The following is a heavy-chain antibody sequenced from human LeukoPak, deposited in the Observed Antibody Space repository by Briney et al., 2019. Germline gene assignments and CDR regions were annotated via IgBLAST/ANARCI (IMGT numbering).Heavy chain of an antibody. Sequence: ASVKVSCKASGYTFTSYYMHWVRQAPGQGLEWMGIINPSGGSTSYAQKFQGRVTMTRDMYTSTVYMELSSLRSEDTAVYYCARQTGSGLFILPGGQGTLVTVSS. V-gene: IGHV1-46*01. CDR2: INPSGGST. J-gene: IGHJ4*02. CDR1: GYTFTSYY. CDR3: ARQTGSGLFILP. D-gene: IGHD3/OR15-3a*01.